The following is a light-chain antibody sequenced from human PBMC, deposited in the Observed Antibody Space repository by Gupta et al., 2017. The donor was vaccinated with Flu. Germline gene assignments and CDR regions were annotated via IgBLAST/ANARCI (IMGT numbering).Light chain of an antibody. J-gene: IGLJ3*02. V-gene: IGLV5-45*01. CDR2: YKSDSDN. CDR1: SGFDVGSYR. Sequence: CTLRSGFDVGSYRIHWYQQKPGSPPQFLLRYKSDSDNQQGSGVLSRFSGSKDVSANAGILVISGLQSEDEADYYCMIWHNSAWVFGGGTKVTVL. CDR3: MIWHNSAWV.